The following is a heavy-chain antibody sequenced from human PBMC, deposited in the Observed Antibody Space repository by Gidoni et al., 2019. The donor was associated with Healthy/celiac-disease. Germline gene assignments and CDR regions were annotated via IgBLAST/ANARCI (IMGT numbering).Heavy chain of an antibody. J-gene: IGHJ3*02. CDR3: ARVDRVETGAFDI. V-gene: IGHV3-33*01. Sequence: QVQLVESGGGVVQPGRSLRLSCAASGFTFSSYGMHWVRQAPGKGLEWVAVIWYDGSNKYYADSVKGRFTISRDNSKNTLYLQMNSLRAEDTAVYYCARVDRVETGAFDIWGQGTMVTVSS. CDR2: IWYDGSNK. CDR1: GFTFSSYG. D-gene: IGHD2-15*01.